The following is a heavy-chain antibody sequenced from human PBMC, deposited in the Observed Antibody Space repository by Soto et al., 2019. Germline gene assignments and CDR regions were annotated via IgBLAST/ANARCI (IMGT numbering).Heavy chain of an antibody. CDR1: GFTFRIYA. V-gene: IGHV3-23*01. Sequence: EVQLLESGGGLAQPGGSLRLSCAASGFTFRIYAMSWVRQGPGKRLEWVAAFSGSGGSTYYAESVKGRFTFPRDDSVQTLYLQMNSLRLEDTAVYYCAKGGPTALGSFDYWGQGTLVTVSS. CDR2: FSGSGGST. D-gene: IGHD3-3*02. CDR3: AKGGPTALGSFDY. J-gene: IGHJ4*02.